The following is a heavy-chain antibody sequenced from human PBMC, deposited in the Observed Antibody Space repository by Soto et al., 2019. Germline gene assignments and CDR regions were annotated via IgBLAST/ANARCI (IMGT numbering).Heavy chain of an antibody. CDR3: ARDWRFDGGGYCIGN. J-gene: IGHJ4*02. D-gene: IGHD3-22*01. CDR1: GYTFTSYG. V-gene: IGHV1-18*04. Sequence: ASVKVSCKASGYTFTSYGISWMRQAPGQGLEWMGWISGHKGNTKYAQKVQGRVTMTTDASTSTAYMELRSLRSDDTAVYYCARDWRFDGGGYCIGNWGQGTLVTVSS. CDR2: ISGHKGNT.